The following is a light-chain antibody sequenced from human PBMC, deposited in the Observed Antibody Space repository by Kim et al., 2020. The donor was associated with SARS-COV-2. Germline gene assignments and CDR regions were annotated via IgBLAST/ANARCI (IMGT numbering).Light chain of an antibody. CDR2: DVS. J-gene: IGLJ1*01. Sequence: QSALTQPASVSGSPVQSITISCTGTSSDVGGYNYVSWYQQHPGKAPKLMIYDVSNRPSGVSNRFSGSKSGNTASLTISGLQAEDEADYYCSSYTSSSTSYVFGTGTKVTVL. CDR3: SSYTSSSTSYV. CDR1: SSDVGGYNY. V-gene: IGLV2-14*03.